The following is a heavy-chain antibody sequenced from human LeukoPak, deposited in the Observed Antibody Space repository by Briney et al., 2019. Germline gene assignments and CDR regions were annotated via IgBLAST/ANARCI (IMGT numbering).Heavy chain of an antibody. CDR2: IYSGGST. V-gene: IGHV3-53*01. J-gene: IGHJ4*02. CDR1: GFTVSSNY. D-gene: IGHD2-21*02. Sequence: GGSLRLSCAASGFTVSSNYMSWVRQAPGKGLEWVSVIYSGGSTYYADSVKGRFNISRDNSKNTLYLQMNSLRAEDTAVYYCARVRHRGDLTDYWGQGTLVTVSS. CDR3: ARVRHRGDLTDY.